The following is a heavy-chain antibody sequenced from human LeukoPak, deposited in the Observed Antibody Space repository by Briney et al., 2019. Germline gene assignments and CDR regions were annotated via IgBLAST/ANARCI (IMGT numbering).Heavy chain of an antibody. CDR2: INSDGSST. J-gene: IGHJ5*02. V-gene: IGHV3-74*01. CDR1: GLTFSSYW. Sequence: GGSLRLSCAATGLTFSSYWMHWVRQAPGKGLVWVSRINSDGSSTSYADYVKGRFTISRDNAKNTLYLQMNSLRAEDTAVHYCASSWFDPWGQGTLVTVSS. CDR3: ASSWFDP.